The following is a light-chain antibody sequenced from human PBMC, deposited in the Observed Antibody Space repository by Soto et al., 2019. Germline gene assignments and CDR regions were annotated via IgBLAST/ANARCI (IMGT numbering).Light chain of an antibody. V-gene: IGKV3-15*01. CDR3: QQYHNWPIT. CDR1: RSISSY. CDR2: GAS. J-gene: IGKJ5*01. Sequence: LTQSPGARSCAPGDSVTFSCQGSRSISSYLAWYQQTPGQAPRLLIYGASTRATGISDRFSGSGSGTEFTLTISSLESEDFAVYYCQQYHNWPITFGQGTRLE.